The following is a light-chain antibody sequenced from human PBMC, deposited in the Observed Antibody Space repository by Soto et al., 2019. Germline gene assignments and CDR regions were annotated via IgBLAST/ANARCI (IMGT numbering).Light chain of an antibody. V-gene: IGKV3-20*01. CDR2: GVS. CDR3: QVYGSSSKT. Sequence: EIVITQSPATLSVSPGERATLSCRASQSIGSNLAWYQQKPGQAPRLLIYGVSTGATGIPDRFSGSGSGTDFAPTISRLEPEDFAVYFCQVYGSSSKTFGQGTKVDIK. CDR1: QSIGSN. J-gene: IGKJ1*01.